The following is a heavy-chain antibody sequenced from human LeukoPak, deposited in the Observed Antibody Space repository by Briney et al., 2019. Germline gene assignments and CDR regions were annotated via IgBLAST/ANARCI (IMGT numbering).Heavy chain of an antibody. CDR3: ARGYCSGGSCHDY. J-gene: IGHJ4*02. CDR1: GGSISSAY. CDR2: LYYSGST. Sequence: SETLPLTCTVSGGSISSAYWSWIRQPPGKGLEWIGYLYYSGSTNYNPSLRSRVTISADTSKNQFSLRLSSVTAADTAVYYCARGYCSGGSCHDYWGQGTLVTVSS. V-gene: IGHV4-59*01. D-gene: IGHD2-15*01.